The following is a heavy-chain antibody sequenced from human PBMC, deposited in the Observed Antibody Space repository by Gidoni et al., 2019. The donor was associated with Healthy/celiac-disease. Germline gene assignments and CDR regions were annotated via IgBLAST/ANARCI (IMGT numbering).Heavy chain of an antibody. V-gene: IGHV4-39*01. D-gene: IGHD3-22*01. CDR2: IYYSGST. CDR1: GGSISRSSYY. CDR3: ARAPYDSSGYYYYGRSWFDP. J-gene: IGHJ5*02. Sequence: QLQLQESGPGLVKPSETLSLTCTVSGGSISRSSYYWGWIRQPPGKGLEWIGSIYYSGSTYYNPSLKSRVTISVDTSKNQFSLKLSSVTAADTAVYYCARAPYDSSGYYYYGRSWFDPWGQGTLVTVSS.